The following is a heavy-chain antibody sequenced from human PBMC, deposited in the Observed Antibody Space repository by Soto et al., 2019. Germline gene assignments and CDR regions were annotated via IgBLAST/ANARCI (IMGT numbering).Heavy chain of an antibody. CDR2: LYYNGII. CDR1: GDSITDGDYY. CDR3: ARCIQEGFYP. Sequence: QVSLQESGPGLVKPSQTLSLSCTVSGDSITDGDYYWSWIRQPPGKDLEWIAYLYYNGIIHYNPSLKSRVTISLDPSKNQFSLTLTSVTDADTAVYSCARCIQEGFYPWGQGTLVTVSS. D-gene: IGHD5-18*01. J-gene: IGHJ5*02. V-gene: IGHV4-30-4*01.